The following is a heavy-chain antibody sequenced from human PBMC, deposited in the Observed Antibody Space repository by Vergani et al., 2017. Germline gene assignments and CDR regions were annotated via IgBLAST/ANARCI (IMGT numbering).Heavy chain of an antibody. D-gene: IGHD3-10*02. CDR2: IYYTGTT. J-gene: IGHJ4*02. CDR1: GVSLGSNSYY. CDR3: ARANYYVAYFDY. Sequence: QLQLQESGPGLVKPSETLSLTCTVSGVSLGSNSYYWGWIRQPPGKGLEWIGTIYYTGTTYYNEAHKSRLTISVDTSKNQFSLNLTSVTAADTAVYYCARANYYVAYFDYWGQGTLVTVSS. V-gene: IGHV4-39*01.